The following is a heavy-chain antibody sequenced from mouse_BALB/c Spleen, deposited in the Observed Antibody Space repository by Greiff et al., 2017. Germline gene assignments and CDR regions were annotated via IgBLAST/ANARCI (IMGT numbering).Heavy chain of an antibody. CDR3: ARGDYDYFSFAY. V-gene: IGHV1-54*03. Sequence: QVQLKESGAELVRPGTSVKVSCKASGYAFTNYLIEWVKQRPGQGLEWIGVINPGSGGTNYNEKFKGKATLTADKSSSTAYMQLSSLTSDDSAVYFCARGDYDYFSFAYWGQGTLVTVSA. J-gene: IGHJ3*01. D-gene: IGHD2-4*01. CDR2: INPGSGGT. CDR1: GYAFTNYL.